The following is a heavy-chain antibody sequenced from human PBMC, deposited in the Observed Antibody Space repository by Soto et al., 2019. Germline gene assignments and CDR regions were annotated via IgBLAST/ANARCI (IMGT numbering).Heavy chain of an antibody. CDR1: GGSISSYY. D-gene: IGHD2-15*01. Sequence: QVQLQESGPGLVKPSETLSLTCTVSGGSISSYYWSWIRQPPGKGLEWIGYIYYSGSTNYNPSLKSRVTISVDTSKNQFSQKLSSVTAADTAVYYCARRDCSGGSCPFDYWGQGTLVTVSS. CDR2: IYYSGST. V-gene: IGHV4-59*08. J-gene: IGHJ4*02. CDR3: ARRDCSGGSCPFDY.